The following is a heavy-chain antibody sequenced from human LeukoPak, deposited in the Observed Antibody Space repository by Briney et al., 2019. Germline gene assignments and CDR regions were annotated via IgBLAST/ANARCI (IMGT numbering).Heavy chain of an antibody. J-gene: IGHJ4*02. V-gene: IGHV4-59*01. CDR2: IYYSGST. CDR3: ATLRDGYNFAY. CDR1: GGSISSYY. D-gene: IGHD5-24*01. Sequence: PSETLSLTCAVSGGSISSYYWSWIRQPPGKGLEWIGYIYYSGSTNYNPSLKSRVTISVDTSKNQFSLKLGSVTAADTAVYYCATLRDGYNFAYWGQGTLVTVSS.